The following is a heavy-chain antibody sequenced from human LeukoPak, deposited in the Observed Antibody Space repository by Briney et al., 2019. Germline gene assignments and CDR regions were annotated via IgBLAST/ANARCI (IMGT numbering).Heavy chain of an antibody. CDR1: GGSISSGSYY. CDR2: IYTSGST. V-gene: IGHV4-61*02. Sequence: ASQTLSLTCTVSGGSISSGSYYWSWIRQPAGKGLEWIGRIYTSGSTNYNPSLKSRVTISVDTSKNQFSLKLSSVTAADTAVYYCARGFTFDPWGQGTLVTVSS. J-gene: IGHJ5*02. CDR3: ARGFTFDP.